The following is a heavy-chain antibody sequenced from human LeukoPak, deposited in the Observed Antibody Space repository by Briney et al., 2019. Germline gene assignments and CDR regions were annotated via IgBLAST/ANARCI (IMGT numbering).Heavy chain of an antibody. CDR1: GGSASSGSYY. D-gene: IGHD3-22*01. CDR3: ASGYYDSSGYSQ. V-gene: IGHV4-61*01. CDR2: IYYSGST. J-gene: IGHJ4*02. Sequence: PSETLSLTCTVSGGSASSGSYYWSWIRQPPGKGLEWIGYIYYSGSTNYNPSLKSRVTISVDTSKNQFSLKLSSVTAADTAVYYCASGYYDSSGYSQWGQGTLVTVSS.